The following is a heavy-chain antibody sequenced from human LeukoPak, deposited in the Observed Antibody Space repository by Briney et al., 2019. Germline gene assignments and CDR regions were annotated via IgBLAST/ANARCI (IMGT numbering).Heavy chain of an antibody. CDR3: ARDLGDYNPQSYYYYYYGMDV. J-gene: IGHJ6*02. CDR1: GFRFDDYG. CDR2: ISSSSSYI. Sequence: GGSLRLSCVASGFRFDDYGMSWVRQAPGKGLEWVSSISSSSSYIYYADSVKGRFTISRDNAKNSLYLQMNSLRAEDTAVYYCARDLGDYNPQSYYYYYYGMDVWGQGTTVTVSS. D-gene: IGHD4-17*01. V-gene: IGHV3-21*01.